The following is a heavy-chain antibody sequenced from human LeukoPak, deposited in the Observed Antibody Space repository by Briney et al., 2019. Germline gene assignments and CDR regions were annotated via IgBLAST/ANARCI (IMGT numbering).Heavy chain of an antibody. J-gene: IGHJ4*02. CDR3: ARDRYGAAAGTGFDY. D-gene: IGHD6-13*01. V-gene: IGHV1-46*01. CDR2: INPSGGST. CDR1: GYTFTSYY. Sequence: ASVKVSCKASGYTFTSYYMHWERQAPGQGLEWMGIINPSGGSTSYAQKFQGRVTMTRDMSTSTVYMELSSLRSEDTAVYYCARDRYGAAAGTGFDYWGQGTLVTVSS.